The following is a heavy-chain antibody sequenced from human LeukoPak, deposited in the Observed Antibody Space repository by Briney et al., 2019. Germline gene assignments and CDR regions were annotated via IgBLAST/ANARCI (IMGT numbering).Heavy chain of an antibody. J-gene: IGHJ4*02. CDR1: GGSFSGYY. CDR3: ARGVAQYDFWSEPRGYYFDY. D-gene: IGHD3-3*01. V-gene: IGHV4-34*01. Sequence: PSETLSLTCAVDGGSFSGYYWSWSRQPPGKGLEWIGEINHRGSTNYNPSLKRRVTISVDTSKNQFSLKLSSVTAADTAVYYCARGVAQYDFWSEPRGYYFDYWGQGTLVTVSS. CDR2: INHRGST.